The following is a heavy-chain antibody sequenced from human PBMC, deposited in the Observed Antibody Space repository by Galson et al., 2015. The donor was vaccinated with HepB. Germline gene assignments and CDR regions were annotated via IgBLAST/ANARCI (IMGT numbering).Heavy chain of an antibody. CDR1: GFTFSTYA. Sequence: SLRLSCAASGFTFSTYAMHWVRQAPGKGLEWVTIIWDDVRNTYYADSVKGRFTVSGDNSKNTVYLQMNSLRADDTAIYYCARPIFGVVIEFDPWGQGTLVTVSS. CDR3: ARPIFGVVIEFDP. J-gene: IGHJ5*02. CDR2: IWDDVRNT. D-gene: IGHD3-3*01. V-gene: IGHV3-33*01.